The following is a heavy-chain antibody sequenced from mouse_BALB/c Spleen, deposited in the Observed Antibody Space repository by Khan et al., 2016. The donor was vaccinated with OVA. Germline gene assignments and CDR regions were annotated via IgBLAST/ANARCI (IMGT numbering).Heavy chain of an antibody. CDR1: GFSLTNYG. D-gene: IGHD2-10*01. CDR3: DRQPYYHYNIMDY. J-gene: IGHJ4*01. V-gene: IGHV2-6-1*01. CDR2: IWSDGST. Sequence: QVQLKESGPGLVAPSQSLSITCTISGFSLTNYGVHWVRQPPGKGLEWLVMIWSDGSTTYNSALKSRLTISKDNSESQVFLKMNSLQTDDTAMYFCDRQPYYHYNIMDYWGQGTSVTVSS.